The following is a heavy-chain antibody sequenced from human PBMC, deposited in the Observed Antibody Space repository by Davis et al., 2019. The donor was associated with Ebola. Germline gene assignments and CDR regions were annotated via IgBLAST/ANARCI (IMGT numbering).Heavy chain of an antibody. CDR2: MNPNSGNT. Sequence: AASVKVSCKASGYTFTSYDINWVRQATGQGLEWMGWMNPNSGNTGYAQKFQGRVTMTRNTSINTAYMELSSLTSEDTAVYYCARDRGYSYGYGYYYYGMDVWGKGTTVTVSS. J-gene: IGHJ6*04. D-gene: IGHD5-18*01. CDR1: GYTFTSYD. V-gene: IGHV1-8*01. CDR3: ARDRGYSYGYGYYYYGMDV.